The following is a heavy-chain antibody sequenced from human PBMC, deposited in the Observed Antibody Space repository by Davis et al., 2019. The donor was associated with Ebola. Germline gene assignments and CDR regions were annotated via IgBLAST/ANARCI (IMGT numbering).Heavy chain of an antibody. V-gene: IGHV1-8*02. CDR1: GGTFSSYA. CDR2: MNPNSGNT. CDR3: ARVSGPFWSGHFNWFDP. Sequence: ASVKVSCKASGGTFSSYAISWVRQATGQGLEWMGWMNPNSGNTGYAQKFQGRVTMTRNTSISTAYMELSSLRSEDTAVYYCARVSGPFWSGHFNWFDPWGQGTLVTVSS. D-gene: IGHD3-3*01. J-gene: IGHJ5*02.